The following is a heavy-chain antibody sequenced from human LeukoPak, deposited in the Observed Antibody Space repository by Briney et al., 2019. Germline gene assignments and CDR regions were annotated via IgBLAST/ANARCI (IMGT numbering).Heavy chain of an antibody. D-gene: IGHD5-24*01. Sequence: ASVKVSCKASGYSFTSYGISWVRQAPGQGLEWMGLINPGGANTNYAQNFQGRVTMTRDTSTSTVYMELSSLRSEDTAIYYCARIRDGYNDAYDIWGQGTVVTVPS. J-gene: IGHJ3*02. CDR1: GYSFTSYG. V-gene: IGHV1-46*01. CDR2: INPGGANT. CDR3: ARIRDGYNDAYDI.